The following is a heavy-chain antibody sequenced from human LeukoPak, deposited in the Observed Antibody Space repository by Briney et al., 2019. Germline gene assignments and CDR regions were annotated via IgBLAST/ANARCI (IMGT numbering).Heavy chain of an antibody. J-gene: IGHJ4*02. Sequence: GSLRLSCTASGFTFGDYAMSWVRQAPGKGLEWVGFIRSKAYGGTTEYAASVKGRFTISRDDSKSIAYLQMNSLRAEDTAVYYCATHPGATVVTPLDYWGQGTLVTVSS. CDR3: ATHPGATVVTPLDY. V-gene: IGHV3-49*04. CDR1: GFTFGDYA. CDR2: IRSKAYGGTT. D-gene: IGHD4-23*01.